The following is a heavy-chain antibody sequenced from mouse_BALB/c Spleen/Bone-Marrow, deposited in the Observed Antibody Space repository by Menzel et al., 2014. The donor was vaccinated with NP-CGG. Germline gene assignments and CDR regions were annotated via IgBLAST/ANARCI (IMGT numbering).Heavy chain of an antibody. J-gene: IGHJ3*01. CDR3: ARGDGFAWFAY. V-gene: IGHV1S81*02. CDR1: GYTFTSYW. Sequence: VQLQQSGAELVKPGASVKLSCKASGYTFTSYWMHWVKQRPGQGLEWIGEINPSNGRTNYNEKFKSKATLTVDKSSSAACMQLSSLTSEDCAVYYCARGDGFAWFAYWGQGTLVTVSA. D-gene: IGHD3-3*01. CDR2: INPSNGRT.